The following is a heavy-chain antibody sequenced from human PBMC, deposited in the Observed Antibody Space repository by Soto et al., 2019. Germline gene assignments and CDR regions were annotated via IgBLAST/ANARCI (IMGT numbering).Heavy chain of an antibody. CDR2: ISYDGSNK. J-gene: IGHJ5*02. CDR1: GFTFSSYA. D-gene: IGHD6-13*01. CDR3: ARVGSSSWYENWFDP. V-gene: IGHV3-30-3*01. Sequence: GGSLRLSCAASGFTFSSYAMHWVRQAPGKGLEWVAVISYDGSNKYYADSVKGRFTISRDNSKNTLYLQMNSLRAEDTAVDYCARVGSSSWYENWFDPWGQGTLVTVSS.